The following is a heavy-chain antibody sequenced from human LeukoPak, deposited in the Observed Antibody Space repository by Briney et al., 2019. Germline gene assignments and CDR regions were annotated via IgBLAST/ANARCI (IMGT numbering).Heavy chain of an antibody. CDR1: GFTFSSYA. D-gene: IGHD3-22*01. J-gene: IGHJ4*02. CDR2: ISGSGGST. CDR3: ASYYDSSGYPPHFDY. Sequence: GGSLRLSCAASGFTFSSYAMSWVRQAPGKGLEWVSAISGSGGSTYYADSVKGRFTISRDNSKNTLYLQMNSLRAEDTAVYYCASYYDSSGYPPHFDYWGQGTLVTVSS. V-gene: IGHV3-23*01.